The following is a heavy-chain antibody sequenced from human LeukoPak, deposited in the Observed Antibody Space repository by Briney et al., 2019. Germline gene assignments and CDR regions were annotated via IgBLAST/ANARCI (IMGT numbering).Heavy chain of an antibody. J-gene: IGHJ5*02. V-gene: IGHV1-46*01. CDR3: ARGGEMATTHNWFDP. CDR1: GYTFTSYY. D-gene: IGHD5-24*01. CDR2: INPSGGST. Sequence: ASVKVSCKASGYTFTSYYMHWVRQAPGQGLEWMGIINPSGGSTSYAQKFQGGVTMTRDTSTSTVYMELSSLRSEDTAVYYCARGGEMATTHNWFDPWGQGTLVTVSS.